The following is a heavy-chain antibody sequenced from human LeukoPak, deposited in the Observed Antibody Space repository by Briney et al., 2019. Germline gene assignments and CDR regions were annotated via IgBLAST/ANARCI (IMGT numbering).Heavy chain of an antibody. Sequence: GGSLRLSCAASGFTFSTYAVNWVRQAPGKGLEWVSTISGSGDSTYYADSVKGRFTISRDNSKDTLYLQMSSVRAEDTALYYCAKGLAARPRYYGMDVWGQGTTVTVSS. CDR1: GFTFSTYA. J-gene: IGHJ6*02. CDR3: AKGLAARPRYYGMDV. V-gene: IGHV3-23*01. CDR2: ISGSGDST. D-gene: IGHD6-6*01.